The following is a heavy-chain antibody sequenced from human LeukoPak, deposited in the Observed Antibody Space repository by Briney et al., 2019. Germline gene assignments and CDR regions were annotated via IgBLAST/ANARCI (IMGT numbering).Heavy chain of an antibody. V-gene: IGHV1-18*01. CDR2: ISAYNGNT. CDR1: GYTFTSYG. D-gene: IGHD3-3*01. Sequence: GASVKVSCKASGYTFTSYGISWVRQAPGQGLEWMGWISAYNGNTNYAQKLQGRVTMTTDTSTSTAYMELRSLRSDDTAVYYCAREAEQLPYYDFWSGYYTGPIDYWGQGTLVTVSS. J-gene: IGHJ4*02. CDR3: AREAEQLPYYDFWSGYYTGPIDY.